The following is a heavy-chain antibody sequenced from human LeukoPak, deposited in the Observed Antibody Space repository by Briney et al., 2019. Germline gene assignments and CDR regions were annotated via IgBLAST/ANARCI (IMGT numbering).Heavy chain of an antibody. CDR2: IYTSGST. Sequence: SETLSLTCAVYGGSFSGYYWTWIRQPPGKGLEWIGRIYTSGSTNYNPSLKSRVTMSVDTSKNQFSLKLSSVTAADTAVYYCTRNGFFSLDYWGQGTLVTVSS. CDR3: TRNGFFSLDY. CDR1: GGSFSGYY. V-gene: IGHV4-59*10. J-gene: IGHJ4*02. D-gene: IGHD2-2*03.